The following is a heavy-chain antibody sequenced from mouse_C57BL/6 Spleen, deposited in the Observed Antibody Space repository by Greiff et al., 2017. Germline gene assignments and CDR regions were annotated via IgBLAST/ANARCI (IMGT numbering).Heavy chain of an antibody. D-gene: IGHD2-4*01. Sequence: VQLQQSGTELVKPGASVKLSCKASGYTFTSYWMHWVKQRPGQGLEWIGNINPSNGGTNYNEKFKGKATLTVDKSSSTAYMQLSSLTSEDSAVYYCARSWNYDYDEGYYFDYWGQGTTLTVSS. CDR3: ARSWNYDYDEGYYFDY. CDR1: GYTFTSYW. CDR2: INPSNGGT. V-gene: IGHV1-53*01. J-gene: IGHJ2*01.